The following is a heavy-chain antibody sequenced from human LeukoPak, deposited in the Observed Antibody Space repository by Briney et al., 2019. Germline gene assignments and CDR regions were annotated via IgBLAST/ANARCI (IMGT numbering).Heavy chain of an antibody. J-gene: IGHJ3*01. CDR1: GFTFGNSW. D-gene: IGHD1-14*01. CDR2: INADGSTT. CDR3: VVVVEPPDSDGFDV. V-gene: IGHV3-74*01. Sequence: GGSLRLSCAASGFTFGNSWVHWVRQAPGRGLVWVSLINADGSTTTYADSVKGRFTISRDNARNTLSLQMNSLTIEDTAVYYCVVVVEPPDSDGFDVWGQGTMITVSS.